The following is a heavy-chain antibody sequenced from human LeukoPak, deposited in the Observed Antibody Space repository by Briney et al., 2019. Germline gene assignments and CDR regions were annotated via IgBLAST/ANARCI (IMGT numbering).Heavy chain of an antibody. J-gene: IGHJ4*02. D-gene: IGHD6-13*01. V-gene: IGHV6-1*01. CDR3: ARAGSSWEPYSFDF. CDR2: AYYRSKWYF. Sequence: SQTLSLTCVISGDSVSSSSATWDWIRQSPSRGLEWLGRAYYRSKWYFGYATSVKSRITINPDSPKNQFSLQLNSVTPGDTAVYYCARAGSSWEPYSFDFWGQGILVTVSS. CDR1: GDSVSSSSAT.